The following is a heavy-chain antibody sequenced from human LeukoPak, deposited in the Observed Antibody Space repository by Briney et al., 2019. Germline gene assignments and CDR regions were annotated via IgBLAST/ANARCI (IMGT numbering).Heavy chain of an antibody. Sequence: GESLKISCKGSGYSFTNYWIGWVRQMSGKGLEWMGIIYPGDSDTRYSPSFQGQVTISADKSINTAYLQWSSLKASDTALYYCARLRETHQLLHSSYYYHYMDVWGKGTTVTVSS. D-gene: IGHD2-2*01. V-gene: IGHV5-51*01. CDR2: IYPGDSDT. CDR3: ARLRETHQLLHSSYYYHYMDV. J-gene: IGHJ6*03. CDR1: GYSFTNYW.